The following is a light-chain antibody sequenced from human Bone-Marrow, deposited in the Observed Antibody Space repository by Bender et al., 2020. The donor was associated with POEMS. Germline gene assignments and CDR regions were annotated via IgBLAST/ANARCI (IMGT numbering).Light chain of an antibody. J-gene: IGLJ3*02. CDR2: SSH. CDR1: SSNIGAHA. Sequence: QSVLTQPPSASGTPGQRVTISCSGGSSNIGAHAVNWYQHLPGTAPKLLIYSSHRRPSEVPDRFSGSRSGTSASLAISGLRTEDEADYYCSSYTTGGLWVFGGGTRLTVL. V-gene: IGLV1-44*01. CDR3: SSYTTGGLWV.